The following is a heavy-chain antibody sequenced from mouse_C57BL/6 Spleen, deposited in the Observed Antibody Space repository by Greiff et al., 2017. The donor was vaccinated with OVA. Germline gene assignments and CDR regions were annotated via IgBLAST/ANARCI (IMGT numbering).Heavy chain of an antibody. CDR1: GYTFTDYN. J-gene: IGHJ3*01. CDR2: INPNNGGT. V-gene: IGHV1-22*01. D-gene: IGHD2-3*01. CDR3: ARDDYYVNAY. Sequence: EVQLQQSGPELVKPGASVKMSCKASGYTFTDYNMNWVKQSHGKSLEWIGYINPNNGGTTYNQKFKGKATLTVDESSSTAYMELRRLTSEDSADYYCARDDYYVNAYWGQGTLVTVSA.